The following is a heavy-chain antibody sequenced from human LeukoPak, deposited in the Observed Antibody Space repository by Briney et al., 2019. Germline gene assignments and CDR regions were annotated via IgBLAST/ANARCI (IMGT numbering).Heavy chain of an antibody. CDR2: ISGGGGTT. J-gene: IGHJ4*02. V-gene: IGHV3-23*01. Sequence: GGSLRLACAVSGFTFSNYGMSWVRQAPGKGLEWVSVISGGGGTTYYADSVKGRFTISRDNSKNTLYLQMNGLRAEYTAVYYCAKDDDNIAKLLLVSWGQGTLVTVSS. CDR1: GFTFSNYG. D-gene: IGHD3-9*01. CDR3: AKDDDNIAKLLLVS.